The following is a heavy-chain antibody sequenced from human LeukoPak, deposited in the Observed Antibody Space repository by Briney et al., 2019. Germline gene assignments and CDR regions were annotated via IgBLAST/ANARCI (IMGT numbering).Heavy chain of an antibody. V-gene: IGHV4-34*01. J-gene: IGHJ4*02. CDR2: INHSGST. CDR1: GVSFSGYY. CDR3: ASRSGSYYNDY. Sequence: SETLSLTCAVYGVSFSGYYWRWVRQPPGKGLEWIGEINHSGSTNYNPSLKSRVTISVDTSKNQFSLKLSSVTAADTAVYYCASRSGSYYNDYWGQGTLVTVSS. D-gene: IGHD3-10*01.